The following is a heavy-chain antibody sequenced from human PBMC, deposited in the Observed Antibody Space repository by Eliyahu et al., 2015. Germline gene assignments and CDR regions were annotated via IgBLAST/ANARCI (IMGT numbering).Heavy chain of an antibody. V-gene: IGHV3-11*01. J-gene: IGHJ4*02. CDR2: ISSSGSTI. Sequence: QVQLVESGGGLVKPGGSLXLSCAASGFTFSDHXTSWVRQAPGKGLEWVSYISSSGSTIYYADSVKDRFTISRDNAKNSLYLQMNSLRAEDTAVYYCARDLSGYDIDYWGQGTLVTVSS. D-gene: IGHD5-12*01. CDR3: ARDLSGYDIDY. CDR1: GFTFSDHX.